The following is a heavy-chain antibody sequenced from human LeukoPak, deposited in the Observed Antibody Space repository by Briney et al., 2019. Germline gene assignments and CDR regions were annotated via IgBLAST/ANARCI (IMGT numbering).Heavy chain of an antibody. V-gene: IGHV3-21*01. CDR1: GFTFSSYA. CDR3: ARDLNSGFFDY. Sequence: GGSLRLSCAASGFTFSSYAMSWVRQAPGKGLEWVSSISSSSSYIYYADSVKGRFTISRDNAKNSLYLQMNSLRAEDTAMYYCARDLNSGFFDYWGQGTLVTVSS. CDR2: ISSSSSYI. D-gene: IGHD2/OR15-2a*01. J-gene: IGHJ4*02.